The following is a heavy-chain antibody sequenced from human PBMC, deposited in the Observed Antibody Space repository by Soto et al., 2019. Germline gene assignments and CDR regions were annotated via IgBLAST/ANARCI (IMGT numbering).Heavy chain of an antibody. CDR1: GDSISSYY. CDR3: ALRSMAVVPEY. D-gene: IGHD3-22*01. V-gene: IGHV4-59*01. J-gene: IGHJ4*02. Sequence: QVQLQESGPGLVKPSETLSLTCAVSGDSISSYYCMWIRQPPGKGLESIGYLYYGRSANYNPSLTRRGTLAGDTATNQCALTLSSMTAADTAVYYCALRSMAVVPEYWGQGTLVTVSS. CDR2: LYYGRSA.